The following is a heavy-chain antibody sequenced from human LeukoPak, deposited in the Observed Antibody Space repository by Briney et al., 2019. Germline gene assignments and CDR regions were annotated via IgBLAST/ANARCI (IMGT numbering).Heavy chain of an antibody. J-gene: IGHJ4*02. CDR1: GYTFTSYG. Sequence: GASVKVSCKASGYTFTSYGISWVRQAPGQGLEWMGWISAYNGNTNYAQKLQGRVTMTTDTSTSAAYMELRSLRSDDTAVYYCARAPGVRYFDWLLRVPFDYWGQGTLVTVSS. V-gene: IGHV1-18*01. D-gene: IGHD3-9*01. CDR2: ISAYNGNT. CDR3: ARAPGVRYFDWLLRVPFDY.